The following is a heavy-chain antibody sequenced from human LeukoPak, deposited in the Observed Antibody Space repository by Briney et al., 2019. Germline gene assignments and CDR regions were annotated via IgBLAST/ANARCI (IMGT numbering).Heavy chain of an antibody. V-gene: IGHV3-7*03. CDR2: IKQDGSEK. CDR1: GFTFSSYW. J-gene: IGHJ5*02. D-gene: IGHD3-16*01. CDR3: ASSLVFGIFDP. Sequence: GGSLRLSCAASGFTFSSYWMSWVRQAPGKGLEWVANIKQDGSEKYYVDSVKGRFTISRDNAKNSLYLQMNSLRAEDTAVYYCASSLVFGIFDPWGQGTLVTVSS.